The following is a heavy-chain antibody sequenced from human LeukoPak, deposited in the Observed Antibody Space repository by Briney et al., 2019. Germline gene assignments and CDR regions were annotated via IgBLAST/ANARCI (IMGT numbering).Heavy chain of an antibody. D-gene: IGHD2-15*01. Sequence: SVKVSCKASGGTFSSYAISWVRQAPGQGLEWMGRIIPIFGTANYAQKFQGRVTITTDESTSTAYMELSSLRSEDTAVYYCVNKLWSGGSTVMDAWGKGTTVTVSS. CDR1: GGTFSSYA. CDR3: VNKLWSGGSTVMDA. V-gene: IGHV1-69*05. J-gene: IGHJ6*03. CDR2: IIPIFGTA.